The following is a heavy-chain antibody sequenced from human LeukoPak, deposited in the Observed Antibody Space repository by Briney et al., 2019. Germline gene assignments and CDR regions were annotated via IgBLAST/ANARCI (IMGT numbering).Heavy chain of an antibody. CDR3: ARVGTYYYDSSGYYYPDY. CDR1: GGSFSGYY. CDR2: INHSGST. V-gene: IGHV4-34*01. D-gene: IGHD3-22*01. J-gene: IGHJ4*02. Sequence: PSETLSLTCAVYGGSFSGYYWSWIRQPPGKGLEWIGEINHSGSTNYNPSLKSRVTISVDTSKNQFSLKLSSVTAADTAVYYCARVGTYYYDSSGYYYPDYWGQGTLVTVSS.